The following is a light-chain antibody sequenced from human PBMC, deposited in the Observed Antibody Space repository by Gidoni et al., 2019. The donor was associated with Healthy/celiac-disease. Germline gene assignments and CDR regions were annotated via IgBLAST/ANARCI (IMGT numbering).Light chain of an antibody. CDR2: KAS. CDR1: QSISSW. V-gene: IGKV1-5*03. J-gene: IGKJ4*01. CDR3: QQYKSYLLT. Sequence: IQMTQSPSTPSASVGDRVTITCRASQSISSWLAWYQQKPGKAPKLLIYKASSLESGVPSRFSGSGSGTEFTLTISSLQPDDVATYYCQQYKSYLLTFGGGTKVEIK.